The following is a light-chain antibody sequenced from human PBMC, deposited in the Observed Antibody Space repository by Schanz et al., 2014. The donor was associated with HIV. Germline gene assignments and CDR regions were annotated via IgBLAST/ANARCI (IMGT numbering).Light chain of an antibody. V-gene: IGLV1-47*01. CDR1: SSNIGSNY. J-gene: IGLJ3*02. CDR2: RND. Sequence: QSVLTQPPSASGTPGQRVTISCSGSSSNIGSNYVYWYQQLPGMAPKLLIYRNDQRPSGVPDRLSGSKSGTSASLAISGLRYEDEADYYCAAWDDSLNGWVFGGGTKLTVL. CDR3: AAWDDSLNGWV.